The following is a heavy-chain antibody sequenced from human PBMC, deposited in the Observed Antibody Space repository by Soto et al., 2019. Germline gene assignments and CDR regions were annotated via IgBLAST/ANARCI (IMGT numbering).Heavy chain of an antibody. Sequence: EVQLLESGGGLVQPGGSLRLSCAASGFTFSSYAMSWVRQAPGKGLEWVSAISGSGGSTYYADSVKGRFTISRDNSKNTLYLQMNSLRAEDTAVYYCAKQPTLPDIVLMVYGGGYFDYWGQGTLVTVSS. D-gene: IGHD2-8*01. CDR2: ISGSGGST. J-gene: IGHJ4*02. CDR3: AKQPTLPDIVLMVYGGGYFDY. CDR1: GFTFSSYA. V-gene: IGHV3-23*01.